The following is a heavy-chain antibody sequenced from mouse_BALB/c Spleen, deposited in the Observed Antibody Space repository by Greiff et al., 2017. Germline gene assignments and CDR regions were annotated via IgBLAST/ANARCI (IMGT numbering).Heavy chain of an antibody. J-gene: IGHJ2*01. CDR2: IDPANGNT. Sequence: VQLQQSGAELVKPGASVKLSCTASGFNIKDTYMHWVKQRPEQGLEWIGRIDPANGNTKYDPKFQGKATITADTSSNTAYLQLSSLTSEDTAVYYCARAEIYYGSSYYFDYWGQGTTLTVSS. CDR1: GFNIKDTY. CDR3: ARAEIYYGSSYYFDY. V-gene: IGHV14-3*02. D-gene: IGHD1-1*01.